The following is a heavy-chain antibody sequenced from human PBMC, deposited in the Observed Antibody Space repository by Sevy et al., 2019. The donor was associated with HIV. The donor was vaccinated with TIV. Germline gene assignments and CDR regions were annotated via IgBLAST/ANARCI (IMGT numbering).Heavy chain of an antibody. D-gene: IGHD3-22*01. V-gene: IGHV3-7*01. CDR3: ARPYRTDPFYYSGSSGYYYPSYFDS. CDR1: GFTFSSYR. Sequence: GGCLRLSCAASGFTFSSYRMTWVRQAPGKGLEWVANINQVGSEKLYVDSVKGRFTISRDNAKNSLYLRMNSLRVEDTAVYYCARPYRTDPFYYSGSSGYYYPSYFDSWGQGTLVTVSS. J-gene: IGHJ4*03. CDR2: INQVGSEK.